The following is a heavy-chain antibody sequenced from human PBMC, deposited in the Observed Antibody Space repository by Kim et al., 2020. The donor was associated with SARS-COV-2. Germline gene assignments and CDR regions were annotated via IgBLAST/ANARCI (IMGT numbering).Heavy chain of an antibody. V-gene: IGHV3-23*01. CDR3: AKGVDSTGYYNWLDS. J-gene: IGHJ5*01. CDR1: GFTFSSCA. D-gene: IGHD3-9*01. Sequence: GGSLRLSCAASGFTFSSCAMSWVRQAPGKGLEWVSYISSLSYVTKYADSVKGRFIISRENSKNTVYLQMNSMRADDTAVYFCAKGVDSTGYYNWLDSWGQGALVTVSS. CDR2: ISSLSYVT.